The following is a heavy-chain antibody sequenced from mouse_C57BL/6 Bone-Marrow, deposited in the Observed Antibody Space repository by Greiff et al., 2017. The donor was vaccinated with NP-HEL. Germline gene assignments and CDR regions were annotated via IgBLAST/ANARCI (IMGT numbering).Heavy chain of an antibody. CDR3: AREQNPLWLPRYFDY. CDR1: GYTFTSYW. CDR2: IDPSDSYT. D-gene: IGHD2-2*01. J-gene: IGHJ2*01. V-gene: IGHV1-59*01. Sequence: QVQLQQPGAELVRPGTSVKLSCKASGYTFTSYWMHWVKQRPGQGLEWIGVIDPSDSYTNYNQKFKGKATLTVDTSSSTAYMQLSSLTSEDSAVYYCAREQNPLWLPRYFDYWGQGTTLTVSS.